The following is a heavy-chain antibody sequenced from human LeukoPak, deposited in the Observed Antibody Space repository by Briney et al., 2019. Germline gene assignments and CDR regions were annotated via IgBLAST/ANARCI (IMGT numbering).Heavy chain of an antibody. D-gene: IGHD3-10*01. CDR2: INPNSGGT. J-gene: IGHJ4*02. V-gene: IGHV1-2*02. Sequence: ASVKVSCKASGYTFTGYYMHWVRQAPGQGLEWMGWINPNSGGTNYAQKFQGRVTMTRDTSISTAYMELSRLRSDDAAVYYCARESALDYYGSGSYDYWGQGTLVTVSS. CDR3: ARESALDYYGSGSYDY. CDR1: GYTFTGYY.